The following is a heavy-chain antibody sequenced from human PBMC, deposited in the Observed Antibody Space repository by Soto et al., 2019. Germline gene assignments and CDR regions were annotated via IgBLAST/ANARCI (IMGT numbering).Heavy chain of an antibody. V-gene: IGHV4-30-4*01. J-gene: IGHJ4*02. CDR2: IYYSGST. Sequence: SETLSLTCTVSGGSISSGDYYWSWIRQPPGKGLEWIGYIYYSGSTYYNPSLKSRVTISVDTSKNQFSLKLSSVTAADTAVYYCAREPATVTTGCFDYWGQGTLVTVSS. D-gene: IGHD4-17*01. CDR1: GGSISSGDYY. CDR3: AREPATVTTGCFDY.